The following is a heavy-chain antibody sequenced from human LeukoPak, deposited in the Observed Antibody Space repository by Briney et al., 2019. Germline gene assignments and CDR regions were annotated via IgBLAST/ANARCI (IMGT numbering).Heavy chain of an antibody. V-gene: IGHV1-46*01. CDR1: GYTFTSYY. J-gene: IGHJ6*02. CDR3: ARRVVYGYLGYYYYGMGV. D-gene: IGHD5-18*01. Sequence: ASVKVSCKASGYTFTSYYMHWVRQAPGQGLEWMGIINPSGGSTSYAQKFQGRVTMTRDTSTSTVYMELSSLRSEDTAVYYCARRVVYGYLGYYYYGMGVWGQGTTVTVSS. CDR2: INPSGGST.